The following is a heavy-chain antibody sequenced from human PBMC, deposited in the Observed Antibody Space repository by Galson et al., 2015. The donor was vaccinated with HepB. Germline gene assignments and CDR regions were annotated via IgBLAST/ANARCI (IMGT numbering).Heavy chain of an antibody. Sequence: ETLSLTCAVYGGSFNGYYWNWIRQPPGKGLEWIGEIDHSGSANYNPSLKSRVTISVDTSKNQFSLKLSSVTAADTAVYYCARGGYYDGSGFWPRLQLRGGYPHWGQGTMVTVSS. CDR1: GGSFNGYY. CDR3: ARGGYYDGSGFWPRLQLRGGYPH. D-gene: IGHD3-22*01. CDR2: IDHSGSA. V-gene: IGHV4-34*01. J-gene: IGHJ3*01.